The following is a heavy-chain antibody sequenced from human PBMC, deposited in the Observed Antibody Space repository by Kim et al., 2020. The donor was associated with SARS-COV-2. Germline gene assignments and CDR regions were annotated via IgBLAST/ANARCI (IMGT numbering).Heavy chain of an antibody. CDR2: MNTRGGT. D-gene: IGHD2-21*01. CDR1: GFTFSSIY. CDR3: WIDVDVVGGMDA. V-gene: IGHV3-53*04. Sequence: GGSLRLSCVASGFTFSSIYMSWVRQAPGKGLEWVSVMNTRGGTNYSDSAKGRLFISSQNTTNTLYFLLMSIRAADTAAYYYWIDVDVVGGMDAW. J-gene: IGHJ6*01.